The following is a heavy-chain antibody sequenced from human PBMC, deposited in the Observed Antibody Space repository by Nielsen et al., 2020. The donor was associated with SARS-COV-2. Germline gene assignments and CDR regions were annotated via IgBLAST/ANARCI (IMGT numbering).Heavy chain of an antibody. CDR1: GFTFSSYS. Sequence: GESPKISCAASGFTFSSYSMNWVRQAPGKGLEWVSYISSSSSTIYYADSVKGRFTISRDNAKNSLYLQMNSLRDEDTAVYYCARDVLGSSGSYGGWFDPWGQGTLVTVSS. CDR2: ISSSSSTI. CDR3: ARDVLGSSGSYGGWFDP. D-gene: IGHD1-26*01. V-gene: IGHV3-48*02. J-gene: IGHJ5*02.